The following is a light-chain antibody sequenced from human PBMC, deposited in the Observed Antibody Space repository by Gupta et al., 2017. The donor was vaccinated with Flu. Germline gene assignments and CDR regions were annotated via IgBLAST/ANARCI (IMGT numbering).Light chain of an antibody. Sequence: GDRVTITCRASQNIINYLNWFQQRPGRAPKLLIYTASSLQTGVPSRFSGGGSGTTFTLTISSLKPEDFATYYCQQSYSSPYTFGPGTKVDIK. CDR2: TAS. V-gene: IGKV1-39*01. J-gene: IGKJ3*01. CDR1: QNIINY. CDR3: QQSYSSPYT.